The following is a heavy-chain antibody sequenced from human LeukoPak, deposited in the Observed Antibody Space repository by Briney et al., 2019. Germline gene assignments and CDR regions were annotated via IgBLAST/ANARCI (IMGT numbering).Heavy chain of an antibody. D-gene: IGHD6-19*01. CDR2: INWNGEST. V-gene: IGHV3-20*01. CDR3: AKGDRNGWYFDY. Sequence: GGSLRLSCAASGFTFSSYWMSWVRQAPGKGLEWVAGINWNGESTGYGDSVKGRFTISRDNAKNSLFLQMNSLRAEDTALYHCAKGDRNGWYFDYWGLGTLVTVSS. CDR1: GFTFSSYW. J-gene: IGHJ4*02.